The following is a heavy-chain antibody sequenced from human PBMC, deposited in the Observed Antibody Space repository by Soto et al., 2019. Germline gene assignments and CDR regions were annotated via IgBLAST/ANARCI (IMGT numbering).Heavy chain of an antibody. Sequence: QVQLVESGGGVVQPGRSLRLSCAASGFTFSSYGMHWVRQAPGKGLEWVAVISYDGSNKYYADSVKGRFTIARDNSKNTLYLQMNSLRAEDTAVYYCAIISTGTTHRRAFDIWGQGTMVTVSS. CDR3: AIISTGTTHRRAFDI. J-gene: IGHJ3*02. D-gene: IGHD4-17*01. CDR2: ISYDGSNK. CDR1: GFTFSSYG. V-gene: IGHV3-30*03.